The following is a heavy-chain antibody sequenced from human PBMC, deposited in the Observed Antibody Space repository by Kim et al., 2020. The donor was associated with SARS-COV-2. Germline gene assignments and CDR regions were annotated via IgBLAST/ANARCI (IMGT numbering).Heavy chain of an antibody. V-gene: IGHV4-34*01. J-gene: IGHJ6*02. D-gene: IGHD3-22*01. CDR1: GGSFSGYY. CDR2: INHSGST. Sequence: SETLSLTCAVYGGSFSGYYWSWIRQPPGKGLEWIGEINHSGSTNYNPSLKSRVTISVDTSKNQFSLKLSSVTAADTAVYYCARGYYYDSSGYSTSYYYGMDVWGQGTTVTVSS. CDR3: ARGYYYDSSGYSTSYYYGMDV.